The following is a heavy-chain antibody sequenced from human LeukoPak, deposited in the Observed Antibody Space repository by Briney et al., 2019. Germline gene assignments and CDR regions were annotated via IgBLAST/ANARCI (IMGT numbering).Heavy chain of an antibody. V-gene: IGHV4-31*03. CDR3: AVTAMELDAFDI. Sequence: SQTLSLTCTVSGGSISGGGYYWSWIRQHPGKGLEWIGYIYYSGSTYYNPSLESRVTISVDTSKNQFSLKLSSVTAADTAVYYCAVTAMELDAFDIWGQGTMVTVSS. J-gene: IGHJ3*02. CDR1: GGSISGGGYY. D-gene: IGHD5-18*01. CDR2: IYYSGST.